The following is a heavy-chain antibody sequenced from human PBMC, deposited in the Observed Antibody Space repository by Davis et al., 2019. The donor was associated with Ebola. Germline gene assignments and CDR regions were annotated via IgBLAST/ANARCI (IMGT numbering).Heavy chain of an antibody. V-gene: IGHV1-18*01. CDR3: ARDGLRAL. J-gene: IGHJ3*01. Sequence: ASPTLSCTAPAYTFTSYGISCLLQAPGQGLAWMGWISAYNGNTNYAQKLQGRVTMTTDTSTNTAYMELRSLRSDDTAVYYCARDGLRALWGQGTMVTVSS. CDR2: ISAYNGNT. D-gene: IGHD4-17*01. CDR1: AYTFTSYG.